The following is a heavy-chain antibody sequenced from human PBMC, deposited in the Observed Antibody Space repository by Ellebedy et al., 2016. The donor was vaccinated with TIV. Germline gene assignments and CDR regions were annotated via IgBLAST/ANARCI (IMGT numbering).Heavy chain of an antibody. CDR1: GGSFLGYY. J-gene: IGHJ5*01. CDR3: ARGRRYQGSSSYYLDS. Sequence: SETLSLTXTVHGGSFLGYYWSWIRQPPGKGLEWIGEIDHSGSTNYNASLKSRLTMSADTSKNQFSLKLRSVTAADTAVFYCARGRRYQGSSSYYLDSWGQGTRVTVSS. CDR2: IDHSGST. D-gene: IGHD3-22*01. V-gene: IGHV4-34*01.